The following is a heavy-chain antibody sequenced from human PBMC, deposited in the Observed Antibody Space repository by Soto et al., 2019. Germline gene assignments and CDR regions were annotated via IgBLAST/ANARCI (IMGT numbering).Heavy chain of an antibody. CDR3: ARNGGHYFDY. CDR2: FSHSGHT. J-gene: IGHJ4*02. Sequence: QVQLQESGPGLVKPSGPLSLTCTVPGGSISSRDWWSWVRQPPGKGLEWIGEFSHSGHTNYNPSLKSRVTISVDKSKNQFSLELSSVTAADTAVYYCARNGGHYFDYWGQGTLVTVSS. D-gene: IGHD2-15*01. CDR1: GGSISSRDW. V-gene: IGHV4-4*02.